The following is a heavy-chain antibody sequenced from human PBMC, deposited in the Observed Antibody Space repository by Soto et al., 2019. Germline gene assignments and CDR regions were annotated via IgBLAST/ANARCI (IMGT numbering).Heavy chain of an antibody. J-gene: IGHJ4*02. V-gene: IGHV4-34*01. Sequence: SETQSVTCTVSGGSISRYYWSWIRQPPGKELEWLGAVYHSGTTNCNPSLKSRVTISIDKSKNQFSPTLTSTTAADTALYYCPVPGRGPFDYWSQGTLVTVCS. CDR1: GGSISRYY. CDR2: VYHSGTT. CDR3: PVPGRGPFDY. D-gene: IGHD5-12*01.